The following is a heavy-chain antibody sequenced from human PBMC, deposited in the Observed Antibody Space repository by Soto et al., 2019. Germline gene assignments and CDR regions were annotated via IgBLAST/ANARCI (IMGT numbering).Heavy chain of an antibody. D-gene: IGHD6-19*01. CDR1: GFTFSSYS. CDR3: ATGYSSGWYEVRPDY. Sequence: EVQLVESGGGLVKPGGSLRLSCAASGFTFSSYSMNWVRQAPGKGLEWVSSISSSSSYIYYADSVKGRFTISRDNAKNSLYLQMNSLRAEDTAVYYCATGYSSGWYEVRPDYGGQGTLVTVSS. J-gene: IGHJ4*02. V-gene: IGHV3-21*01. CDR2: ISSSSSYI.